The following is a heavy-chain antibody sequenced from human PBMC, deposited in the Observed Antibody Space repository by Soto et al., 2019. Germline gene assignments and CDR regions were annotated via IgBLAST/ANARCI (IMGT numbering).Heavy chain of an antibody. J-gene: IGHJ6*03. CDR2: IGSGGTT. CDR1: GFTFSNYA. V-gene: IGHV3-23*01. D-gene: IGHD2-21*01. Sequence: GGSLRLSCAGAGFTFSNYAMRWVRQAPGKGLEWVSAIGSGGTTYYADSVKGRFTVSRDNSENTLYLEMNSLRAEDTATYYCAKVFDKYHYMDVWGKGTTVTVSS. CDR3: AKVFDKYHYMDV.